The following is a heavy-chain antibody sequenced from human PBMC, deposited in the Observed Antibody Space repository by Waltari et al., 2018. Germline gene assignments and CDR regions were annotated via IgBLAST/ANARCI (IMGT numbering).Heavy chain of an antibody. Sequence: QVQLVESGGGVVQPGRSLRLSCAASGFTFSSYGMHWVRQAPGKGLEWVAVISYDGSKKYYADSVKGRFTISRDNSKNTLYLQMNSLRAEDTAVYYCADYSSPSGAVYWGQGTLVTVSS. CDR1: GFTFSSYG. J-gene: IGHJ4*02. D-gene: IGHD6-6*01. V-gene: IGHV3-30*03. CDR2: ISYDGSKK. CDR3: ADYSSPSGAVY.